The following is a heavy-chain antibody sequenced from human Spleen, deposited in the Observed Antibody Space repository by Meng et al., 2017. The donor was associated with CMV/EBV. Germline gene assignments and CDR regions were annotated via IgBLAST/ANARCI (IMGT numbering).Heavy chain of an antibody. V-gene: IGHV3-21*01. Sequence: AFTFSTYSMNWVRQATAKGLEWVSSISSSSNYIYYSDSVRGRFNISRDNAKKSLYLEMNSLTVEDMAVYYCARDPRDLGDRNWYFDLWGRGTLVTVSS. D-gene: IGHD2-21*01. CDR3: ARDPRDLGDRNWYFDL. J-gene: IGHJ2*01. CDR2: ISSSSNYI. CDR1: AFTFSTYS.